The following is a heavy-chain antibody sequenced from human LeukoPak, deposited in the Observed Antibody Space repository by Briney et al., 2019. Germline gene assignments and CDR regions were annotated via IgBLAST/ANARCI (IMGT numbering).Heavy chain of an antibody. CDR1: GYSISSGYY. Sequence: SETLSLTCTVSGYSISSGYYWAWIRQPPGKGLQWIGNIYHIGSTNYNPSLKSRLIISVDKSKNQFSLQLSSVTAADTAVYYCAMTGITVSGGFDIWGQGTMVTVSS. CDR3: AMTGITVSGGFDI. D-gene: IGHD6-19*01. CDR2: IYHIGST. V-gene: IGHV4-38-2*02. J-gene: IGHJ3*02.